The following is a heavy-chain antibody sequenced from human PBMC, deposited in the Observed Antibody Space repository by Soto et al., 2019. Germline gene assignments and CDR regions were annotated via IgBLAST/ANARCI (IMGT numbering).Heavy chain of an antibody. CDR2: ISSSGSTI. Sequence: GGSLRLSCAASGFTFSDYYMSWIRQAPGKGLEWVSYISSSGSTIYYADSVKGRFTISRDNAKNSLYLQMNSLRAEDTAVYYCASGLVVVAAFDAFDIWGQGTMVTVSS. D-gene: IGHD2-15*01. J-gene: IGHJ3*02. V-gene: IGHV3-11*01. CDR1: GFTFSDYY. CDR3: ASGLVVVAAFDAFDI.